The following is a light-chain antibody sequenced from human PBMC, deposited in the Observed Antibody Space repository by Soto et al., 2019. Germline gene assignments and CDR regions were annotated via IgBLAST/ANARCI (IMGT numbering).Light chain of an antibody. CDR2: GAF. CDR1: ESLITKA. V-gene: IGKV3-20*01. CDR3: QQYGISPLT. Sequence: EIVLTQSPGTLSLSPGETATVSCRATESLITKALAWYQQKPGQAPRLLIYGAFTRDAAIPDRFNGSGSGTDFAHTISRLELEDSAVYYCQQYGISPLTFGPGTKVEIK. J-gene: IGKJ3*01.